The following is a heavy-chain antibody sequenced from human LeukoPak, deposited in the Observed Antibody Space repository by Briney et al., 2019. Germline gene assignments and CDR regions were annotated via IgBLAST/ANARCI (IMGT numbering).Heavy chain of an antibody. CDR3: AIAVGWELGY. CDR2: IDQDESER. D-gene: IGHD1-26*01. J-gene: IGHJ4*02. CDR1: GLSPSVFW. V-gene: IGHV3-7*01. Sequence: GGPLRLSCATSGLSPSVFWMGWSPQAPGKGLNWVANIDQDESERNYVDSAKGRFTISRDGAKNSVYLQMNSLKDEDTAVYYCAIAVGWELGYWGQGTLVTVSS.